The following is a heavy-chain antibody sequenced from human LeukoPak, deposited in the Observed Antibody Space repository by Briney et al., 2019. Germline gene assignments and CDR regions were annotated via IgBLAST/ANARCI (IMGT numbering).Heavy chain of an antibody. J-gene: IGHJ1*01. V-gene: IGHV4-34*01. D-gene: IGHD6-19*01. CDR3: ARGRLGYSSGWYRYAEYFQH. Sequence: PSETLSLTCTVSGGSISSYYWSWIRQPPGKGLEWIGEINHSGSTNYNPSLKSRVTISVDTSKNQFSLKLSSVTAADTAVYYCARGRLGYSSGWYRYAEYFQHWGQGTLVTVSS. CDR2: INHSGST. CDR1: GGSISSYY.